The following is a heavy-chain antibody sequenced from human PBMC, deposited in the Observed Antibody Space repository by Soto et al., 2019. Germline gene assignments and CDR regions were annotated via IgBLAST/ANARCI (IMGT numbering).Heavy chain of an antibody. Sequence: QVLLMQSGAEVKKPGSSVKVSCTSSGGPFSSYGISWVRKVPGQGLEWLGGIIPLFGTPSYARKIQDRLTISADESTTTAYMELSSLTSEDTAMYFCARDGTIQMANFDFWGQGTLVTVSS. CDR3: ARDGTIQMANFDF. V-gene: IGHV1-69*01. J-gene: IGHJ4*02. CDR1: GGPFSSYG. D-gene: IGHD1-1*01. CDR2: IIPLFGTP.